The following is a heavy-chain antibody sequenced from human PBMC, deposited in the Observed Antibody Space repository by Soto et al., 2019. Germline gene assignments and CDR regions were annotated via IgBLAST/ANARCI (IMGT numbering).Heavy chain of an antibody. D-gene: IGHD6-13*01. V-gene: IGHV4-30-4*01. CDR3: ARGWHTSNWYPLFDY. CDR1: GGSISSDDYY. J-gene: IGHJ4*02. Sequence: SETLSLTCTVSGGSISSDDYYWSWIRQAPGRGLEWIEYIHSSGSIYYNPSLKSRVTISVDTSKNQLSLKLSSVTAADTAVYYCARGWHTSNWYPLFDYWGLGTLVTVSS. CDR2: IHSSGSI.